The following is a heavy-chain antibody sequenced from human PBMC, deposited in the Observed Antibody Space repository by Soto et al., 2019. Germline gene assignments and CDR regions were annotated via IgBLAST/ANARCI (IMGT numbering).Heavy chain of an antibody. CDR3: ARDRCSSTSCYKENYYYYYGMDV. V-gene: IGHV3-30-3*01. CDR2: ISYDGSNK. D-gene: IGHD2-2*02. Sequence: GSLRLSCAASGFTFSSYAMHWVRQAPGKGLEWVAVISYDGSNKYYADSVKGRFTISRDNSKNTLYLQMNSLRAEDTAVYYCARDRCSSTSCYKENYYYYYGMDVWPRDYGHRLL. CDR1: GFTFSSYA. J-gene: IGHJ6*02.